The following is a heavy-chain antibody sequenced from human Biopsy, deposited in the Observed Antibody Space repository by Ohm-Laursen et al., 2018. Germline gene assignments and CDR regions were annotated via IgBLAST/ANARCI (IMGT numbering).Heavy chain of an antibody. Sequence: SLRLSCAAPGFPFTGFSMDWVRQAPGKGLEWVSGINNDGGRTDYADSVKGRFTISRDNSKNTLYLQMNSLRAEDTAIYYCAKVADYYNDSGFDDYWGQGTLVTVSS. J-gene: IGHJ4*02. CDR1: GFPFTGFS. CDR2: INNDGGRT. CDR3: AKVADYYNDSGFDDY. V-gene: IGHV3-23*01. D-gene: IGHD3-22*01.